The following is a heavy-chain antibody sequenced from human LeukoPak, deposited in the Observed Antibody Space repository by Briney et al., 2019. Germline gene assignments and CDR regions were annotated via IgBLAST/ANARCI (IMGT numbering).Heavy chain of an antibody. J-gene: IGHJ5*02. D-gene: IGHD2-21*02. CDR1: GYTFIRHW. V-gene: IGHV1-46*01. CDR3: ARDHSNEMCGGDCFASWFDP. Sequence: ASVKVSCKTSGYTFIRHWMHWVRQAPGPGLEWMGIIYPKDGATDFAQRFQGRVTMTTDTSTSTVYMELSSLRSEDTAVDYCARDHSNEMCGGDCFASWFDPWGQGTLVTVSS. CDR2: IYPKDGAT.